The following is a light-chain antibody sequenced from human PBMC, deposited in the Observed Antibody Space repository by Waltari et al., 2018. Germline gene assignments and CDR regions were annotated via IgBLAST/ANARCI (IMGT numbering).Light chain of an antibody. CDR3: QQYGKT. J-gene: IGKJ1*01. CDR1: QSVSSSY. V-gene: IGKV3-20*01. Sequence: EIVLTQSPGTLSLSPGARATLSCRASQSVSSSYFSWYQQKPGQAPRLLIYGASGRATGIPDRFSGSGSGTDFTLTISRLEPEDFAVYYCQQYGKTFGQGTKVEIK. CDR2: GAS.